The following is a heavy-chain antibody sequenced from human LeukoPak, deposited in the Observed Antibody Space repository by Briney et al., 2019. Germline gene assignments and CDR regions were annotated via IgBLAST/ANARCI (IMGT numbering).Heavy chain of an antibody. CDR3: ARVMLVVVAAFDY. Sequence: GGSLRLSCAASGFTFSSYWMSWVRQAPGKGLEWVANIKQDGSEKYCVDSVKGRFTISRDNAKNSLYLQMNSLRAEDTAVYYCARVMLVVVAAFDYWGQGTLVTVSS. CDR2: IKQDGSEK. D-gene: IGHD2-15*01. J-gene: IGHJ4*02. V-gene: IGHV3-7*01. CDR1: GFTFSSYW.